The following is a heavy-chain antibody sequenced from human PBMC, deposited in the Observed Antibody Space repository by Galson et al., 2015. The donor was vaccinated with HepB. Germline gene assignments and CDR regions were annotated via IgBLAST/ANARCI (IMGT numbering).Heavy chain of an antibody. Sequence: QSGAEVKKPGESPKISCKGSGYNFNSHWIGWVRQMPGKGLEWMGIIYPTGSDTRYSPSFQGQVTMSVDKSTSTVYLQWSSLKASDTATYYCARNGGYNFNYFYYIDVWGKGTTVTVSS. J-gene: IGHJ6*03. CDR2: IYPTGSDT. CDR3: ARNGGYNFNYFYYIDV. V-gene: IGHV5-51*03. CDR1: GYNFNSHW. D-gene: IGHD5-24*01.